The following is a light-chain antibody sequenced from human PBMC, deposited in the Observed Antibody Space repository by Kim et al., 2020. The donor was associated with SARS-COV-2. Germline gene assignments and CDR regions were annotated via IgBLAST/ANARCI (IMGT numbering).Light chain of an antibody. CDR3: AAWDDSLSVHYV. V-gene: IGLV1-47*01. CDR1: RSNIGSNY. CDR2: ENY. Sequence: QRVTISCSGSRSNIGSNYVYWYQQLPGAAPKLLIYENYQRPSGVPDRFSGSKSGTPASLAISGLRSEDEADYYCAAWDDSLSVHYVFGTGTKVTVL. J-gene: IGLJ1*01.